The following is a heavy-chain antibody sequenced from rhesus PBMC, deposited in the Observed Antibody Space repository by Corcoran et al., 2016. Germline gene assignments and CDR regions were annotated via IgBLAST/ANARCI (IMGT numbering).Heavy chain of an antibody. V-gene: IGHV4-169*01. CDR2: IYGSGSRT. Sequence: QLQLQESCPGLVTPSETLSLTCAVSGGSISSSSWSWLRPAPGKGLGGIGYIYGSGSRTNYNPSLKSRVTLSADTSKNQLSLKRSSVTAADTAVYYCARLGNGAFDFWGQGLRVTVSS. D-gene: IGHD1-32*01. CDR1: GGSISSSS. J-gene: IGHJ3*01. CDR3: ARLGNGAFDF.